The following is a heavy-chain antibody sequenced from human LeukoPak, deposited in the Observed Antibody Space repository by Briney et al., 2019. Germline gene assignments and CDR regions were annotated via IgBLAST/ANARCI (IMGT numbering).Heavy chain of an antibody. CDR1: GYTFTSYG. Sequence: ASVKVFCKASGYTFTSYGISWVRQAPGQGLEWMGWISAYNGNTNYAQKLQGRVTMTTDTSTSTAYMELRSLRSDDTAVYYCARGIKRFSQQRVVPAAGDFDYWGQGTLVTVSS. CDR2: ISAYNGNT. D-gene: IGHD2-2*01. J-gene: IGHJ4*02. V-gene: IGHV1-18*01. CDR3: ARGIKRFSQQRVVPAAGDFDY.